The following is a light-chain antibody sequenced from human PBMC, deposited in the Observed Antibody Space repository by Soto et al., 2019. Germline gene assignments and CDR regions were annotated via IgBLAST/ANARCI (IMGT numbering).Light chain of an antibody. CDR2: AAS. CDR1: QGISSY. CDR3: QQLNSYPLT. J-gene: IGKJ4*01. V-gene: IGKV1-9*01. Sequence: DIQMTQSPSTLSASLGDRVTITCRAGQGISSYLAWYQQKPGKAPKLLIYAASTLQSGVPSRFSGSGSGTEFTLTISSLQPEDFATYYCQQLNSYPLTFGGGTKVDI.